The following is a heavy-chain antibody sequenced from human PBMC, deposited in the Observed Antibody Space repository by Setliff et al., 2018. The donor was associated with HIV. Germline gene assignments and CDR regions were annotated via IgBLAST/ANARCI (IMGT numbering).Heavy chain of an antibody. CDR3: ARDPGGYDSSGFDAFDI. CDR1: GGTFSSYA. CDR2: IIPIFGTA. Sequence: SVKVSCKASGGTFSSYAISWVRQAPGQGLEWMGGIIPIFGTANYAQKFQGRVTITADESTSTAYMELSSLRSEDTAVYYCARDPGGYDSSGFDAFDIWGQGTVVTVSS. J-gene: IGHJ3*02. V-gene: IGHV1-69*13. D-gene: IGHD3-22*01.